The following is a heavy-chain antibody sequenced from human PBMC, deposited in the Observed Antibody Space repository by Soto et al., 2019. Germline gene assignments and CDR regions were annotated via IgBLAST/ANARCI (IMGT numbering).Heavy chain of an antibody. Sequence: ASVKVSCKASGYSFTDYHIHWVRQAPGQGLEWLGRINPKSGGTSTAQKFQGWVTMTTDTSISTASMELTRLTSDDTAIYYCARGDSTDCSNGVCSFFYNHDMDVWGQGATVTVPS. CDR1: GYSFTDYH. V-gene: IGHV1-2*04. J-gene: IGHJ6*02. CDR2: INPKSGGT. CDR3: ARGDSTDCSNGVCSFFYNHDMDV. D-gene: IGHD2-8*01.